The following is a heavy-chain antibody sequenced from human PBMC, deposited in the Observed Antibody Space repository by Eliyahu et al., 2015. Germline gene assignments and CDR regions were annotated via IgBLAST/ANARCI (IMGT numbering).Heavy chain of an antibody. V-gene: IGHV1-69*01. CDR2: IIPIFGTA. CDR1: GGTFXSXA. J-gene: IGHJ4*02. Sequence: QVQLVQSGAEVKKPGSSVKVSCKASGGTFXSXAXSWVRQAPGQGLEWMGGIIPIFGTANYAQKFQGRVTITADESTSTAYMELSSLRSEDTAVYYCARTEGGDYGGNRPDGFDYWGQGTLVTVSS. D-gene: IGHD4-23*01. CDR3: ARTEGGDYGGNRPDGFDY.